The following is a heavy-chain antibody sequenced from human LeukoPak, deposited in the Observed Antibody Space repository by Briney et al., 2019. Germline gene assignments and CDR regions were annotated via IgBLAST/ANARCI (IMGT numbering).Heavy chain of an antibody. Sequence: GASVKVSCKASGGTFSSYAISRVRQAPGQGLEWMGRIIPILGIANYAQKFQGRVTITADKSTSTAYMELSSLRSEDTAVYYCAISKWELPLTRFDYWGQGTLVTVSS. CDR2: IIPILGIA. CDR3: AISKWELPLTRFDY. V-gene: IGHV1-69*04. CDR1: GGTFSSYA. J-gene: IGHJ4*02. D-gene: IGHD1-26*01.